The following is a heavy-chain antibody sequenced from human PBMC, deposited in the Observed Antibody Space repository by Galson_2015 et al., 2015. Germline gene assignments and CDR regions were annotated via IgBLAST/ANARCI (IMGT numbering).Heavy chain of an antibody. CDR3: ARVRYRDWFDP. J-gene: IGHJ5*02. V-gene: IGHV4-31*03. D-gene: IGHD3-16*02. CDR1: GDSLNRGGFY. CDR2: IYYSGST. Sequence: LSLTCTVSGDSLNRGGFYWSWIRQHPGKGLEWIGYIYYSGSTDYNPSLKSRLTMSVDMSKNQFSLRLSSVTAADTAVYYCARVRYRDWFDPWGQGTLVTVSS.